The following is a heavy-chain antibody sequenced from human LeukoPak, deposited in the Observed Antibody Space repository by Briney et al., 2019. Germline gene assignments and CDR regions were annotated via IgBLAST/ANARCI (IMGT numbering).Heavy chain of an antibody. V-gene: IGHV3-53*01. CDR2: IYSGGTT. CDR1: GFRVTNDY. D-gene: IGHD5-12*01. Sequence: GGSLRLSCAVSGFRVTNDYMNWVRQAPGKGLEWVSVIYSGGTTYYADSVKGRFTISRDNSKNTLYLQMTSLRAEDTAVYYCARDQDIVATIPDYWGQGTLVTVSS. J-gene: IGHJ4*02. CDR3: ARDQDIVATIPDY.